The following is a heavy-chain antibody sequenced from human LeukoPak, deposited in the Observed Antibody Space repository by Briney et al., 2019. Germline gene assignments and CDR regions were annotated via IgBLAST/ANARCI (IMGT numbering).Heavy chain of an antibody. V-gene: IGHV3-23*01. D-gene: IGHD3-9*01. CDR1: GVTFSSYV. CDR3: AKHEGGFEKLYFDY. Sequence: GGSLRLSCEASGVTFSSYVMSWVRQAPGKGPEWVSGISGSGGGTYYADSVKGRFTISRDNSKNTLYLQMNSLRAEDTAVYYCAKHEGGFEKLYFDYWGQGTLVTVSS. CDR2: ISGSGGGT. J-gene: IGHJ4*02.